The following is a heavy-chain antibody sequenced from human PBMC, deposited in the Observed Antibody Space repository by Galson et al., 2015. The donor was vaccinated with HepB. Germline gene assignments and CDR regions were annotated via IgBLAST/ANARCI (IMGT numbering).Heavy chain of an antibody. D-gene: IGHD3-3*01. J-gene: IGHJ5*02. CDR3: AKGPKGSWSGSTKWFDP. V-gene: IGHV3-23*01. CDR2: VSGSGSST. Sequence: SLRLSCATSGFTFISYAICWVHRGLGKGLEWVSTVSGSGSSTYYADSVKVRFIISRDNSKNTVSLQMNSLRVEDTAVHYCAKGPKGSWSGSTKWFDPWGQETLVTVSS. CDR1: GFTFISYA.